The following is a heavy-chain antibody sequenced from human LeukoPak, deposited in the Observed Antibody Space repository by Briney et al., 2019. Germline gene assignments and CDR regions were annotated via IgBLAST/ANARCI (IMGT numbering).Heavy chain of an antibody. V-gene: IGHV4-39*01. CDR3: ARLKAVAGTDY. Sequence: KPSETLSLTCSVSGGSISSTIYYWGWIRQPPGKGLEWIGSIYHSGRTYSNPSLKSRVTISVYTSKNQFSLKLSSVTAADTAVYYCARLKAVAGTDYWGQGTLVTVSS. D-gene: IGHD6-19*01. CDR1: GGSISSTIYY. CDR2: IYHSGRT. J-gene: IGHJ4*02.